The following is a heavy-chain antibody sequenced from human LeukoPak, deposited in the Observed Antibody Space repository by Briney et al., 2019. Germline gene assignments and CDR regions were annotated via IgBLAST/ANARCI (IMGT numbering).Heavy chain of an antibody. V-gene: IGHV3-7*01. Sequence: GGSLRLSCAASGFTLSSYWMSWVRQAPGKGLEWVANIKQDGSEKYYVDSVKGRFTISRDNAKNSLYLQMSSLRDEDTAVYYCARDFRGNYSIDYWGQGTLVTVSS. CDR2: IKQDGSEK. J-gene: IGHJ4*02. D-gene: IGHD1-26*01. CDR3: ARDFRGNYSIDY. CDR1: GFTLSSYW.